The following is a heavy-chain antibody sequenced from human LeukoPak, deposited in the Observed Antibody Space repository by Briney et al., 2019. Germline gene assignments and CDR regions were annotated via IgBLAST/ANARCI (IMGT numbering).Heavy chain of an antibody. Sequence: GGSLRLSCAASGFTFSNYWMTWVRQAPGKGLEWVANIKQDGREKYSMDSVKGRFTISSDNAKSSLYLQINSLRVEDTAVYYCARHAGSYFPLWGQGTVVTVSS. CDR2: IKQDGREK. CDR3: ARHAGSYFPL. CDR1: GFTFSNYW. D-gene: IGHD3-10*01. J-gene: IGHJ1*01. V-gene: IGHV3-7*01.